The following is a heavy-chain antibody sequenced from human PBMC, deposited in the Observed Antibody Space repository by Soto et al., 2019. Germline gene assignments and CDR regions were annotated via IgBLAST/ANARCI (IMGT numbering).Heavy chain of an antibody. CDR3: ERGLMTFDN. Sequence: SETLSLTCSVSGASISSRSYYWGWIRQPPGKGLEWIGSIYYSGTTHYSPSLKSRVTISVDTSKSQFSLKMNSVTAAETAIYYCERGLMTFDNWGQGALVTVSS. J-gene: IGHJ4*02. CDR2: IYYSGTT. D-gene: IGHD3-16*01. CDR1: GASISSRSYY. V-gene: IGHV4-39*01.